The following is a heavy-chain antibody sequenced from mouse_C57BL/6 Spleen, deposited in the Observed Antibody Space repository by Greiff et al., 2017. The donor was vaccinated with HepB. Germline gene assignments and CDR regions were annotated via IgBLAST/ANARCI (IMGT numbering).Heavy chain of an antibody. V-gene: IGHV1-76*01. J-gene: IGHJ1*03. CDR3: ARGGYDYDGDWYFDV. CDR2: IYPGSGNT. CDR1: GYTFTDYY. Sequence: VQLQQSGAELVRPGASVKLSCKASGYTFTDYYINWVKQRPGQGLEWIARIYPGSGNTYYNEKFKGKATLTAEKSSSTAYMQLSSLTSEDSAVYFCARGGYDYDGDWYFDVWGTGTTVTVSS. D-gene: IGHD2-4*01.